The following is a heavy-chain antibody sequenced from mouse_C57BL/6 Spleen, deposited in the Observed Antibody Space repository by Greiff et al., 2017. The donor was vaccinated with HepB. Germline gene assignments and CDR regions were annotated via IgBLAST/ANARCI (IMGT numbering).Heavy chain of an antibody. CDR3: ARERDSVYWYFDV. Sequence: EVKLVESEGGLVQPGSSMKLSCTASGFTFSDYYMAWVRQVPEKGLEWVANINYDGSSTYYLDSLKSRFIISRDNAKNILYLQMSSLKSEDTATYCCARERDSVYWYFDVWGTGTTVTVSS. D-gene: IGHD3-1*01. CDR2: INYDGSST. CDR1: GFTFSDYY. V-gene: IGHV5-16*01. J-gene: IGHJ1*03.